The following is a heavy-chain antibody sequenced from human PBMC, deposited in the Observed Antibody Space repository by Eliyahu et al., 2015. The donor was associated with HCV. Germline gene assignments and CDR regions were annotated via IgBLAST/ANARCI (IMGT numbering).Heavy chain of an antibody. CDR3: ARYLRWELSPNDAFDI. D-gene: IGHD4-23*01. CDR1: GGSISSSGDY. CDR2: IYYSGSTYSGNT. J-gene: IGHJ3*02. Sequence: QLQLQESGPRLVKPSETLSLTCTVSGGSISSSGDYWGWIRQPPGKGLEWIGTIYYSGSTYSGNTYYNPSLKSRVTMSVNTSKDQFSLNLNSVTAADTALYFCARYLRWELSPNDAFDIWGQGTMVTVSS. V-gene: IGHV4-39*07.